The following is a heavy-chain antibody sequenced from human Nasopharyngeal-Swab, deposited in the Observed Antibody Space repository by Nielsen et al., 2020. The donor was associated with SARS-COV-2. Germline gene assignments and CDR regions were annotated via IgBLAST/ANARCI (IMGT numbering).Heavy chain of an antibody. CDR3: ARDMENVYDY. V-gene: IGHV3-30*02. CDR1: GFTFSSYG. D-gene: IGHD1-14*01. J-gene: IGHJ4*02. Sequence: GGSLRLSCAASGFTFSSYGMHWVRQAPGKGLEWVAFIRYDGSNKYYADSVKGRFTISRDNSKNTLYLQMNSLRAEDTAVYYCARDMENVYDYWGQGTLVTVSS. CDR2: IRYDGSNK.